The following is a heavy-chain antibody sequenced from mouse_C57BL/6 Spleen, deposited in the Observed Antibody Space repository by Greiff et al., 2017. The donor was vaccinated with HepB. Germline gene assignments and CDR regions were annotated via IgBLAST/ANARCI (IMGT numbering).Heavy chain of an antibody. CDR2: IDPENGDT. CDR3: TTLRHWYFDV. Sequence: EVQLQQSGAELVRPGASVKLSCTASGFNIKDDYMHWVKQRPEQGLEWIGWIDPENGDTEYASKFQGKATITADTSSNTAYLQLSSLTSEDTAVYYCTTLRHWYFDVWGTGTTVTVSS. V-gene: IGHV14-4*01. J-gene: IGHJ1*03. D-gene: IGHD2-12*01. CDR1: GFNIKDDY.